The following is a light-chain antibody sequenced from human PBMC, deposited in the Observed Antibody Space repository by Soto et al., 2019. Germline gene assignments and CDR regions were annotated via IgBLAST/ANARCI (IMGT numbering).Light chain of an antibody. V-gene: IGLV2-23*01. CDR3: CSYAGSSTPYV. CDR1: SSDVGSYNL. J-gene: IGLJ1*01. Sequence: QSALTQHASVSGSPGQSITISCTGTSSDVGSYNLVSWYQQHPGKAPKLMIYEGSKRPSGVSNRFSGSKSGNTASLTISGLQAEDEADYYCCSYAGSSTPYVFGTGTKLTVL. CDR2: EGS.